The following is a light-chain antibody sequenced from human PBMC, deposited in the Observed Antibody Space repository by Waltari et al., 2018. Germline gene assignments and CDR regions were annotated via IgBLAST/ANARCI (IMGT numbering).Light chain of an antibody. Sequence: DIVMTQSPDSLAVSLGERVTINCKTSQRVLFIPNNKNYLSWYQQKPGQPPSLLIYWTSTRESGVPDRFRGSGSGTDFTLTISSLQPEDVAVYFCQQYYSTPPTFGGGTRVEIK. CDR2: WTS. CDR3: QQYYSTPPT. J-gene: IGKJ4*01. CDR1: QRVLFIPNNKNY. V-gene: IGKV4-1*01.